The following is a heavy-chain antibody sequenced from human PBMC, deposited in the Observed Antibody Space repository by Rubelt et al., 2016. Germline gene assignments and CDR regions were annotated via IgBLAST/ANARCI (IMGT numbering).Heavy chain of an antibody. D-gene: IGHD6-6*01. Sequence: EVHLEESGGGLVQPGGSLRLSCVGSGFSFSSPWMSWIRQAPGKGLEWVATIQPDGSERYYVDTVKGRLTIARYNAKNSLYLQVDSLRVEETAVYYCASASVGWGQGTVVTVSS. J-gene: IGHJ4*02. V-gene: IGHV3-7*05. CDR1: GFSFSSPW. CDR2: IQPDGSER. CDR3: ASASVG.